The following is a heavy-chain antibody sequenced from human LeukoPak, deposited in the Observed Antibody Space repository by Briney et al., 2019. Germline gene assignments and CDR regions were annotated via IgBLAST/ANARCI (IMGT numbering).Heavy chain of an antibody. CDR3: AREPADY. CDR1: GFTVSSYS. Sequence: GGSLRLSCAASGFTVSSYSMSWVRQAPGKGLEWVSYITGSSNTIHDADSVKGRFTISRDNDKNSLCLQMNSLRAEDTAVYYCAREPADYWGQGTLVTVSS. CDR2: ITGSSNTI. V-gene: IGHV3-48*01. J-gene: IGHJ4*02.